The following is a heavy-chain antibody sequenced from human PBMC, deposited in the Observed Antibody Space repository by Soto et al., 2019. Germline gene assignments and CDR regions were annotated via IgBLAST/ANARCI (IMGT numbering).Heavy chain of an antibody. Sequence: SVKVSCKASGFTFTSSAFQWVRQARGQRLEWIGWIAVGSGYTNYAQRFQDRVTLTRDMSTATTYMELSRLTSEDTAIYYCAADATAWQQMVPSDYWGQGTRVTVSS. D-gene: IGHD2-8*01. CDR3: AADATAWQQMVPSDY. V-gene: IGHV1-58*01. CDR1: GFTFTSSA. CDR2: IAVGSGYT. J-gene: IGHJ4*02.